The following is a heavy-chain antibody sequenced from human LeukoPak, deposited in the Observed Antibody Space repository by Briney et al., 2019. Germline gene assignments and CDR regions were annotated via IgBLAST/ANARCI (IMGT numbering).Heavy chain of an antibody. CDR3: ARARDITMVPPGRGYYYYGMDV. CDR1: GYTFTSYG. Sequence: ASVKVSCKASGYTFTSYGISWVRQAPGQGLEWMGWISAYNGNTNYAQKLQGRVTMTTDTSTSTAYMELRSLRSDDTAVYYCARARDITMVPPGRGYYYYGMDVWGQGTTVTVSS. V-gene: IGHV1-18*01. J-gene: IGHJ6*02. D-gene: IGHD3-10*01. CDR2: ISAYNGNT.